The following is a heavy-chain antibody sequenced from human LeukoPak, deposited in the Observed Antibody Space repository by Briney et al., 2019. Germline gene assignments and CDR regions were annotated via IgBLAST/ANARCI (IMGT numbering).Heavy chain of an antibody. V-gene: IGHV1-3*01. CDR1: GYTFTSYA. Sequence: GASVKVSCKASGYTFTSYAMHWVRQAPGQRLEWMGWINAGNGNTKYSQKFQGRVTITRDTSASTAYMELSSLRSEDTAVYYCARAIRSTRVPAPTPFDYWGQGTLVTVSS. CDR2: INAGNGNT. CDR3: ARAIRSTRVPAPTPFDY. J-gene: IGHJ4*02. D-gene: IGHD2-2*01.